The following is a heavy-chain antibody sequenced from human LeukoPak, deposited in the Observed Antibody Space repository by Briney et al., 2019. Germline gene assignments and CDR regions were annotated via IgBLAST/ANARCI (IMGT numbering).Heavy chain of an antibody. CDR2: ISSEGSST. CDR1: GFTFSIYW. J-gene: IGHJ4*02. D-gene: IGHD3-16*01. Sequence: HPGGSLRLSCAASGFTFSIYWMHWVRQAPGKGLVWVSRISSEGSSTTYADSVKGRFTISRDNAKDTLYLQMNSLRAEDTAVYYCARGENTYIDYWGQGTLVTVSS. CDR3: ARGENTYIDY. V-gene: IGHV3-74*01.